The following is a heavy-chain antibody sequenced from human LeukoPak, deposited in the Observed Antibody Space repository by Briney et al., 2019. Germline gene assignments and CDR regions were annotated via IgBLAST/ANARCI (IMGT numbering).Heavy chain of an antibody. V-gene: IGHV4-4*07. Sequence: PSETLSLTCTVSGGSISSYYWSWIRQPAGKGLEWIGRIHTSGNTNYNPSLKSRVTMSVDTSKNQFSLNLTSVTAADTAVYYCAREGGAARYFDYWGQGTLVTVSS. D-gene: IGHD6-6*01. CDR1: GGSISSYY. CDR2: IHTSGNT. J-gene: IGHJ4*02. CDR3: AREGGAARYFDY.